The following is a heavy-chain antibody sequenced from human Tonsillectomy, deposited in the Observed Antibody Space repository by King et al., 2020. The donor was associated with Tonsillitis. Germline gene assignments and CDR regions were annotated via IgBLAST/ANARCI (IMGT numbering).Heavy chain of an antibody. Sequence: EVQLVESGGGLVQPGRSLRLSCVASGFTFDDYAMHWVRQTPGKGLEWVSGISWNSGNTGYTDSVKGRFTISRDNAKKSLYLQMNSLRAEDTALYYCAKDAEIGNCNDVDHYYYGMDVWGQGTTVTVSS. D-gene: IGHD1-1*01. J-gene: IGHJ6*02. CDR1: GFTFDDYA. V-gene: IGHV3-9*01. CDR3: AKDAEIGNCNDVDHYYYGMDV. CDR2: ISWNSGNT.